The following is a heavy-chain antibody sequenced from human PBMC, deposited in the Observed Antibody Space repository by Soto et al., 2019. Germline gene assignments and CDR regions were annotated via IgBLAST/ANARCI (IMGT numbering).Heavy chain of an antibody. Sequence: EVQLVESGGGLVQPGGSLRPSCAASGFTFSSYWMHWVRQAPGKGLVWVSRINSDGSSTSYADSVKGRFTISRDNAKNALYLQRNSLRAEDTAVYYCVRTSLVVAAAAREDYRGQGTLVTVSS. CDR1: GFTFSSYW. CDR2: INSDGSST. V-gene: IGHV3-74*01. J-gene: IGHJ4*02. D-gene: IGHD2-15*01. CDR3: VRTSLVVAAAAREDY.